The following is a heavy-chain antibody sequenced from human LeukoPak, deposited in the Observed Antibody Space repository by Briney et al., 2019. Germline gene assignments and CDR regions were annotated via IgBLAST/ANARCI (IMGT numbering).Heavy chain of an antibody. CDR1: GFTFSSYW. J-gene: IGHJ4*02. CDR3: ARVIPAAIGSFDY. Sequence: QAGGSLRLSCAASGFTFSSYWMSWVRQAPGKGLEWVAIIKQDGSEKYYVDSVKGRFTISRDNAKNSLYLQMNSLRAEDTAVYYCARVIPAAIGSFDYWGQGTLVTVSS. D-gene: IGHD2-2*01. V-gene: IGHV3-7*01. CDR2: IKQDGSEK.